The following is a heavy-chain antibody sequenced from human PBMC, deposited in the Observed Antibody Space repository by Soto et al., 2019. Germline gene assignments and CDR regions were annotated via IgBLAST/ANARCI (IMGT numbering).Heavy chain of an antibody. CDR1: GFTFSSYA. Sequence: PGGSLRLSCAASGFTFSSYAMHWVRQAPGKGLEWVAVISYDGSNKYYADSVKGRFTISRDNSKNTLYLQMNSLRAEDTAVYYCARSPYSSGWYDYWGQGTLVTVSS. CDR2: ISYDGSNK. D-gene: IGHD6-19*01. CDR3: ARSPYSSGWYDY. V-gene: IGHV3-30-3*01. J-gene: IGHJ4*02.